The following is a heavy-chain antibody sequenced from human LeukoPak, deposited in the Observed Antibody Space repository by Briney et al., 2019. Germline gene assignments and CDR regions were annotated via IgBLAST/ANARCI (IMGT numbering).Heavy chain of an antibody. Sequence: PGGSLRLSCAASGFTFSSYAMSWVRQAPEKGLEWVSSIGGSGGSTYYADSVKGRFTISRDNSKNTLYLQMNSLRAEDTAVYYCARSIPAGNRRWGQGTLVTVSS. CDR1: GFTFSSYA. CDR3: ARSIPAGNRR. CDR2: IGGSGGST. J-gene: IGHJ4*02. V-gene: IGHV3-23*01. D-gene: IGHD2-2*01.